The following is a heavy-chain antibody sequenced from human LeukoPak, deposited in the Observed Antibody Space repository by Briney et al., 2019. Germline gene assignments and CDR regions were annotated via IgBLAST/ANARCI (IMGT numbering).Heavy chain of an antibody. V-gene: IGHV3-7*01. CDR2: ISRDGNDV. Sequence: GGSLRLSCAASGFTFNAYYMGWVRQAPGKGLECVASISRDGNDVYYVDSVKGRFTISRDNAKNTLYLQMNSLRAEDTAVYYCARDLTYGFDPWGQGTLVTVSS. CDR3: ARDLTYGFDP. J-gene: IGHJ5*02. D-gene: IGHD1-14*01. CDR1: GFTFNAYY.